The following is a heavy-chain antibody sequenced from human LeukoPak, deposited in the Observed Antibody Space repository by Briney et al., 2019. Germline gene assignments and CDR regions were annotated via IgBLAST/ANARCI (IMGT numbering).Heavy chain of an antibody. Sequence: GGSLRLSCAASGFTFSSYSMNWVRQAPGKGLEWVSAISGSGGSTYYADSVKGRFTISRDNSKNTLYLQMNSLRAEDTAVYYCAKDRGRGYSSGWYSAFDIWGQGTMVTVSS. CDR3: AKDRGRGYSSGWYSAFDI. CDR2: ISGSGGST. J-gene: IGHJ3*02. D-gene: IGHD6-19*01. V-gene: IGHV3-23*01. CDR1: GFTFSSYS.